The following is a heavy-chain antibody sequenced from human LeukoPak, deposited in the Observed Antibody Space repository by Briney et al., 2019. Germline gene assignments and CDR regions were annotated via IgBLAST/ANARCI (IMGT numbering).Heavy chain of an antibody. Sequence: GGSLRLSCAASGFTFSSYWMHWVRQAPGKGLVWVSRINSDGSSTSYADSVKGRFTISRDNAKNTLYLQMNSLRAGDTAVYYCARGKVDTAMAIDYWGQGTLVTVSS. V-gene: IGHV3-74*01. J-gene: IGHJ4*02. CDR3: ARGKVDTAMAIDY. D-gene: IGHD5-18*01. CDR1: GFTFSSYW. CDR2: INSDGSST.